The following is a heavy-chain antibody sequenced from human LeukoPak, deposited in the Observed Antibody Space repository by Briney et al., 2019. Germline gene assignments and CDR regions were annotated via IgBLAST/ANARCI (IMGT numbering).Heavy chain of an antibody. D-gene: IGHD3-22*01. V-gene: IGHV3-21*01. CDR3: ARVGIYYYDSSGPQVY. CDR2: ISSSSSYI. CDR1: GFTFSSYS. J-gene: IGHJ6*02. Sequence: PGGSLRLSCAASGFTFSSYSMNWVRQAPGKGLEWVSSISSSSSYIYYADSVKGRFTISRDNAKNSLYLQMNSLRAEDTAVYYCARVGIYYYDSSGPQVYWGQGTTVTVSS.